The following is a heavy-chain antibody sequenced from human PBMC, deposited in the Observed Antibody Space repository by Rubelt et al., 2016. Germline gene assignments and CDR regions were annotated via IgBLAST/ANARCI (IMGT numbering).Heavy chain of an antibody. D-gene: IGHD6-6*01. Sequence: SQKFQGRVTITRDTSASTAYMELSSLRSEDTAVYYCARDADGARLVDAFDIWGQGTMVTVSS. J-gene: IGHJ3*02. V-gene: IGHV1-3*01. CDR3: ARDADGARLVDAFDI.